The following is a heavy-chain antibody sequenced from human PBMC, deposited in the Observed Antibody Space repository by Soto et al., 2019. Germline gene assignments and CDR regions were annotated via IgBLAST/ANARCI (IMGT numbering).Heavy chain of an antibody. V-gene: IGHV3-30*18. CDR1: GFTFSSYG. Sequence: QVQLVESGGGVVQPGRSLRLSCAASGFTFSSYGMHWVRQAPGKGLEWVAVISYDGSNKYYADSVKGRFTISRDNSKNTLYLQMNSPRAEDTAVYYCAKDYDGYSSGWYGYYYYYYMDVWGKGTTVTVSS. CDR2: ISYDGSNK. CDR3: AKDYDGYSSGWYGYYYYYYMDV. J-gene: IGHJ6*03. D-gene: IGHD6-19*01.